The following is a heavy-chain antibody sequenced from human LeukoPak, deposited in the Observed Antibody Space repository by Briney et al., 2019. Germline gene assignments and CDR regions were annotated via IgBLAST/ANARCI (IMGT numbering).Heavy chain of an antibody. CDR2: IKQDGSEK. V-gene: IGHV3-7*01. Sequence: GGSLRLSCAASGFTFSSYWMSWVRQAPGKGLEWVANIKQDGSEKYYVDSVKGRFTISRDNAKNSLYLQVNSLRAEDTAVYYCARDKIVGATHLDYWGQGTLVTVSS. CDR1: GFTFSSYW. D-gene: IGHD1-26*01. CDR3: ARDKIVGATHLDY. J-gene: IGHJ4*02.